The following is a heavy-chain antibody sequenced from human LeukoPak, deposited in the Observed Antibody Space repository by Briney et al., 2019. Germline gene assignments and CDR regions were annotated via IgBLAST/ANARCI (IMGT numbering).Heavy chain of an antibody. CDR1: GFTFSSYS. V-gene: IGHV3-21*01. CDR3: ARGAKMATIVNHPYYFDY. J-gene: IGHJ4*02. D-gene: IGHD5-24*01. CDR2: ISSSSSYI. Sequence: GGSLRLSCAASGFTFSSYSMNWARQAPGKGLEWVSSISSSSSYIYYADSVKGRFTISRDNAKNSLYLQMNSLRAEDTAVYYCARGAKMATIVNHPYYFDYWGQGTLVTVSS.